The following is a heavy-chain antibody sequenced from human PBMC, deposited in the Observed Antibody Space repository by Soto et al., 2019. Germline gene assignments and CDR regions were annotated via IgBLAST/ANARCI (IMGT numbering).Heavy chain of an antibody. D-gene: IGHD1-26*01. CDR1: GFTFSTYN. J-gene: IGHJ3*02. CDR3: VREEGIVGDTSAFDI. CDR2: INGRGNYI. Sequence: EVQLVESGGGLVKPGGSLKLSCAAAGFTFSTYNMNWVRQAPGKGLEWVSSINGRGNYIYYADSVKGRFTISRDKAKNSLYLEMNSLRAEDTAVYYCVREEGIVGDTSAFDIWGQGTMVTVSS. V-gene: IGHV3-21*01.